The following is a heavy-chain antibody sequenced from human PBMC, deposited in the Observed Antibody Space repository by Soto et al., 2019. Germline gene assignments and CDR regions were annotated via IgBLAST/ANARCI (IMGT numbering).Heavy chain of an antibody. J-gene: IGHJ4*02. CDR2: ISYDGRKK. D-gene: IGHD3-10*01. Sequence: QVQLVEAGGGVVQPGRFLRLSCAASGFTFSTYGMHWVRQAPGKGLEWVAVISYDGRKKDYEDTVKGRFSISRDNSKNTLYLQMNSLRAEDTAVYYCAKDDYYDSGSYSPYYFDYWGQGTLVTVSS. CDR1: GFTFSTYG. CDR3: AKDDYYDSGSYSPYYFDY. V-gene: IGHV3-30*18.